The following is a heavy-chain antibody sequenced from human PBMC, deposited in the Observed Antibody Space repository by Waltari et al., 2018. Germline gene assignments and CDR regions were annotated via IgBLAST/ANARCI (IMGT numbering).Heavy chain of an antibody. CDR2: IIPIFGTA. CDR3: ARGADSSSWFTPGYYFDY. Sequence: QVQLVQSGAEVKKPGSSVKVSCKAFGGTFSSYAISWVRQAPGQGLEWMGGIIPIFGTANYAQKCQGRVTITADESTSTAYMELSSLRSEDTAVYYCARGADSSSWFTPGYYFDYWGQGTLVTVSS. D-gene: IGHD6-13*01. V-gene: IGHV1-69*13. J-gene: IGHJ4*02. CDR1: GGTFSSYA.